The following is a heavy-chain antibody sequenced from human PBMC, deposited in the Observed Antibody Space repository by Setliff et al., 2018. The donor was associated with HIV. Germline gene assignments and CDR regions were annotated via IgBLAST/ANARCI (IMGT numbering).Heavy chain of an antibody. V-gene: IGHV1-46*01. Sequence: ASVKVSCKASGYTFTNYAMHWVRQAPGQGLEWMGRINPSGGSTTYAQKFQGRVTMTRDTSTSTVYTELSSLRSEDTAVYYCARDAFDYTTYYYSYMDVWGKGTTVTVSS. D-gene: IGHD4-4*01. J-gene: IGHJ6*03. CDR3: ARDAFDYTTYYYSYMDV. CDR1: GYTFTNYA. CDR2: INPSGGST.